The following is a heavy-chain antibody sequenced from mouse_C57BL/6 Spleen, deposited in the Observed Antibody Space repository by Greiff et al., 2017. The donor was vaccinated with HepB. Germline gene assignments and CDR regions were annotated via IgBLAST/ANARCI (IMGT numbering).Heavy chain of an antibody. D-gene: IGHD1-1*01. Sequence: QVQLQQPGAELVKPGASVKLSCKASGYTFTSYWMHWVKQRPGRGLEWIGRIDPNSGGTKYNEKFKSKATLTVDKPSTTAYMQLSSLTSEDSAVSYCAKGTTVVARGGYFDVWGTGTTVTVSS. CDR3: AKGTTVVARGGYFDV. CDR2: IDPNSGGT. CDR1: GYTFTSYW. V-gene: IGHV1-72*01. J-gene: IGHJ1*03.